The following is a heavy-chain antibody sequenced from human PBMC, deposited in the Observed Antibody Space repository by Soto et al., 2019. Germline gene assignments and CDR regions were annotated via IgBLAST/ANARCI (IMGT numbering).Heavy chain of an antibody. CDR1: GGSFSGYY. CDR3: ARSTVTTRNYYYYGMDV. J-gene: IGHJ6*02. D-gene: IGHD4-17*01. Sequence: QVQLQQWGAGLLKPSETLSLTCAVYGGSFSGYYWSWIRQPPGKGLEWIGEINHSGSTNYNPSLKSRVTISVDTSKNQFSLKLRSVTAADTAVYYCARSTVTTRNYYYYGMDVWGQGTTVTVSS. V-gene: IGHV4-34*01. CDR2: INHSGST.